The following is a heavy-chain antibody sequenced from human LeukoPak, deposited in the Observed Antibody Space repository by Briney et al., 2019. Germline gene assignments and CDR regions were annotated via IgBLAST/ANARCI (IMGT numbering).Heavy chain of an antibody. Sequence: GASETVSYKASGYSFTSWVISWVRQAPGQGREWMGWISAYNGNTNYDQKLQGRVTMTTDTSTSTAYMELRSLRSDDTAVYYCARDALVVIFGPKYYFDYWGQGTLVTVSS. CDR1: GYSFTSWV. CDR3: ARDALVVIFGPKYYFDY. V-gene: IGHV1-18*01. D-gene: IGHD3-22*01. CDR2: ISAYNGNT. J-gene: IGHJ4*02.